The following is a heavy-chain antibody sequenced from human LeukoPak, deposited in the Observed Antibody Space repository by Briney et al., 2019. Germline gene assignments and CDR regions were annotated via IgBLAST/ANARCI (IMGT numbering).Heavy chain of an antibody. CDR2: TVSEIDGGTT. CDR3: TTDEDWNYARKDV. Sequence: GGPLRLSCAASGFTFNYAWMSWVRQVPRKGLEWVGQTVSEIDGGTTDYAAPVKGRFTISRDDSKSTLYLQMNSLKIEDTAVYYCTTDEDWNYARKDVWGQGATVIVSS. CDR1: GFTFNYAW. V-gene: IGHV3-15*04. J-gene: IGHJ6*02. D-gene: IGHD1-7*01.